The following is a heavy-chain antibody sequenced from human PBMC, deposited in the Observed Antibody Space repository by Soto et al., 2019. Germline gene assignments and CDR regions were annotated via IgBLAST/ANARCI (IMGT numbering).Heavy chain of an antibody. V-gene: IGHV4-4*07. CDR2: MYVTGTT. CDR1: GGSISHHY. D-gene: IGHD5-12*01. CDR3: ARDGGYTGYEEGNPFDI. J-gene: IGHJ3*02. Sequence: SETLSLTCTVSGGSISHHYWSWIRQPAGTRLEWIGRMYVTGTTNYNPSLKNRVSMSIDTSKNQFSLKLSSVTAAYTAVYYCARDGGYTGYEEGNPFDIWGQGTMVTVSS.